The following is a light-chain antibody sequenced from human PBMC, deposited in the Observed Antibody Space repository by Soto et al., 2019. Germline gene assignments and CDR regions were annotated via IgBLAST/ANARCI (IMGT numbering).Light chain of an antibody. CDR2: DAS. CDR1: QTISSY. V-gene: IGKV3-11*01. J-gene: IGKJ1*01. CDR3: QQRRNWPQT. Sequence: DILLTQSPATLPLSPGERATLSCRASQTISSYLAWYQQKPGQAPRLLIYDASNRATGIPARFSGRGSGTDFTLTISSLEPEDFAVYYCQQRRNWPQTFGQGTKVEI.